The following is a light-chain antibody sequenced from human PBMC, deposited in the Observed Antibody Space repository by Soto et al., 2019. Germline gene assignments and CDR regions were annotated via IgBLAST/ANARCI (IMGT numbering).Light chain of an antibody. CDR1: QTISSW. V-gene: IGKV1-5*03. CDR2: KAS. J-gene: IGKJ1*01. Sequence: DIHMTQSPSTLSGSVGYRFTITCRASQTISSWLAWYQQKPGKAPKLLIYKASTLKSGVPSRFRGSGSGTEFTLTIRSLQPDDSETYYCQQYHSFPVTFGQGTKVDTK. CDR3: QQYHSFPVT.